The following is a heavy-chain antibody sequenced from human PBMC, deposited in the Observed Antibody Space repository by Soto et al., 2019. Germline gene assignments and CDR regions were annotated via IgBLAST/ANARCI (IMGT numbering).Heavy chain of an antibody. J-gene: IGHJ6*02. CDR1: GGSIISYY. D-gene: IGHD3-10*01. Sequence: SETLSLTCTVSGGSIISYYWSWIRQSAGKGLEWLGRFYTTGTPDYNPSLKSRLSMSTDTSKNQLSLRLTSVTAADTGVYYCARAGNQYGVDVWGQGTTVTVSS. CDR2: FYTTGTP. V-gene: IGHV4-4*07. CDR3: ARAGNQYGVDV.